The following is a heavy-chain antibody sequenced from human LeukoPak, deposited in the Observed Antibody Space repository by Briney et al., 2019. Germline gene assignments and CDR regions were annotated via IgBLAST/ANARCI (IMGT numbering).Heavy chain of an antibody. Sequence: SGTPSPPPPVFGGAFSGFYWGWVRPPPREGLGGSGGNKHNGSTNYNPSLKSRVTISVDTSKNQFSLKLSSVTAADTAVYYCARATNYYYDSSGYYRVPFFDYRGQGTLVTVSS. V-gene: IGHV4-34*01. D-gene: IGHD3-22*01. CDR2: NKHNGST. J-gene: IGHJ4*02. CDR1: GGAFSGFY. CDR3: ARATNYYYDSSGYYRVPFFDY.